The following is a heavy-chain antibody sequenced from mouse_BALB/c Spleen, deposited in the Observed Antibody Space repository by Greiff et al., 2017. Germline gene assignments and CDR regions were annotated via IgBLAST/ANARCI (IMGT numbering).Heavy chain of an antibody. CDR1: GFTFSSYG. J-gene: IGHJ1*01. V-gene: IGHV5-6-3*01. Sequence: EVHLVESGGGLVQPGGSLKLSCAASGFTFSSYGMSWVRQTPDKRLELVATINSNGGSTYYPDSVKGRFTISRDNAKNTLYLQMSSLKSEDTAMYYCARGYYYGSRDWYFDVWGAGTTVTVSS. CDR3: ARGYYYGSRDWYFDV. D-gene: IGHD1-1*01. CDR2: INSNGGST.